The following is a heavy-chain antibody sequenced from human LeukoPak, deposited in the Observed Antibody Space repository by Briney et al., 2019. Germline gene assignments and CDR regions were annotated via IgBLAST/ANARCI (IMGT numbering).Heavy chain of an antibody. J-gene: IGHJ3*02. V-gene: IGHV4-59*01. CDR2: IYYSGST. D-gene: IGHD3-10*01. Sequence: KASETLSLTCTVSGGSISSYYWSWIRQPPGKGLEWIGYIYYSGSTNYNPSLKSRVTISVDTSKNQFSLKLSSVTAADTAVYYCARDYGSGSPDAFDIWGQGTMVTVSS. CDR3: ARDYGSGSPDAFDI. CDR1: GGSISSYY.